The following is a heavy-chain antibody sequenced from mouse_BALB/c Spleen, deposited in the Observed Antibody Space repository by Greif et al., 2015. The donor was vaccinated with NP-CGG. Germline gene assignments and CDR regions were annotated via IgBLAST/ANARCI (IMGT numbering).Heavy chain of an antibody. Sequence: DLVKPGASVKLSCKASGYTFTSYWINWIKQRPGQGLEWIGRIAPGSGSTYYNEMFKGKATLTVDTSSSTAYIQLSSLSSEDSAVYFCARHGSFYYFDYWGQGTTLTVSS. D-gene: IGHD1-1*01. CDR2: IAPGSGST. J-gene: IGHJ2*01. CDR3: ARHGSFYYFDY. CDR1: GYTFTSYW. V-gene: IGHV1S41*01.